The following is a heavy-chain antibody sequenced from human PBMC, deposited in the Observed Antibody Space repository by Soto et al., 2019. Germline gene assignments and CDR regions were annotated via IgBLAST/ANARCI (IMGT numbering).Heavy chain of an antibody. CDR1: GDSVSSFSAA. CDR2: TYYRSKWYY. V-gene: IGHV6-1*01. Sequence: PSQTLSLTCAISGDSVSSFSAAWNWIRQSPSRGLEWLGRTYYRSKWYYDYAISVESRLTINPDTSRNQFSLQLNSVTPEDAALYFGARACPEGTQYGLDVWGQGTTVTVSS. CDR3: ARACPEGTQYGLDV. J-gene: IGHJ6*02. D-gene: IGHD1-1*01.